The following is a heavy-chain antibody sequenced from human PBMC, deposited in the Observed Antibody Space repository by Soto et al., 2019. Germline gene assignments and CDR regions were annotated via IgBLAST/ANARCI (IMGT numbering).Heavy chain of an antibody. Sequence: GGSLRLSCAASGFSFSVYALHWVRQAPGKGLEWVALISYDGRNKYYADSVQGRFTISRDNSKNTLYLQMDNLRAEDTAHYFCANGPVVGANYKYYDMDVWGRGTTVTVSS. CDR3: ANGPVVGANYKYYDMDV. CDR2: ISYDGRNK. D-gene: IGHD1-26*01. CDR1: GFSFSVYA. V-gene: IGHV3-30*04. J-gene: IGHJ6*02.